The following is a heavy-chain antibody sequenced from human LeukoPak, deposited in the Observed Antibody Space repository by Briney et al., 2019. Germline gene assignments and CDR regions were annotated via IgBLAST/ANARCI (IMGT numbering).Heavy chain of an antibody. D-gene: IGHD3-10*01. CDR2: IHYSGST. J-gene: IGHJ5*02. V-gene: IGHV4-59*01. CDR1: DGSISSYY. Sequence: SETLSLTCTVSDGSISSYYWSWIRQPPGKGLEWIGYIHYSGSTNYNPSLKSRVTISVDTSKNQFSLKLTSVTAADTAVYYCARKGEHYYDSGKLWPAWFDLWGQGTLVTVSS. CDR3: ARKGEHYYDSGKLWPAWFDL.